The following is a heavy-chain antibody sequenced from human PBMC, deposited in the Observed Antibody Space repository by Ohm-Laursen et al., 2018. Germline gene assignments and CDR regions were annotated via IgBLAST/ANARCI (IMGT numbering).Heavy chain of an antibody. D-gene: IGHD3-9*01. Sequence: ASVKVSCKASGYTFTGYYMHWVRQAPGQGLEWMGIINASGGSTTYAQKFQGRVTMTRDTSTSTVYMELNSLRSEDTAVYYCARGHYDILTGYFKWFDPWGQGTLVTVSS. CDR3: ARGHYDILTGYFKWFDP. CDR1: GYTFTGYY. J-gene: IGHJ5*02. CDR2: INASGGST. V-gene: IGHV1-46*01.